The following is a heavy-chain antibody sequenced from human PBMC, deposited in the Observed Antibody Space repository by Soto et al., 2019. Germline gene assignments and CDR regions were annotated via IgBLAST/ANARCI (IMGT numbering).Heavy chain of an antibody. CDR2: ISGSGGST. CDR1: GFTFSSYA. CDR3: AKSIFGGNDAFDI. V-gene: IGHV3-23*01. D-gene: IGHD2-15*01. Sequence: EVQLLESGGGLVQPGGSLRLSCAASGFTFSSYAMSWVRQAPGKGLEWVSAISGSGGSTYYADSVKGRFTISRDNSKNTLYLHMNSLRAEDTAVYYCAKSIFGGNDAFDIWGQGTMVTVSS. J-gene: IGHJ3*02.